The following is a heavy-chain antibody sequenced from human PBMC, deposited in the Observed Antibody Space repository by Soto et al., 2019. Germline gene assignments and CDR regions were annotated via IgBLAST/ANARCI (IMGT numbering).Heavy chain of an antibody. CDR3: AKEAAAFGVVVRNYYGIDV. V-gene: IGHV3-30*18. CDR1: GFTFRNYG. Sequence: QVQLVESGGGVVQPGRSLRLSCAASGFTFRNYGIHWVRQAPGKGLEWVALTSFDGTNKYYADSVKGRFIMSRDNSNNTLYLQMNSLRSEDTAMYYCAKEAAAFGVVVRNYYGIDVWGQGTTVAVSS. J-gene: IGHJ6*02. D-gene: IGHD3-3*01. CDR2: TSFDGTNK.